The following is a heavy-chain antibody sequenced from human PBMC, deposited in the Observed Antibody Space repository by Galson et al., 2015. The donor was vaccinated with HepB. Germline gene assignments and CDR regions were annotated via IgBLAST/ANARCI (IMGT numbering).Heavy chain of an antibody. CDR2: IYSGGRT. J-gene: IGHJ4*02. Sequence: SLRPSCAVSGFTVSSNYMSWVRQAPGKGLEWVPIIYSGGRTYYADSEKGRFTISRDTSRNTFYIQMNNLRAEDTAVYYCACSGNYYGVDYWGQGTLVTVSS. CDR1: GFTVSSNY. V-gene: IGHV3-53*01. D-gene: IGHD3-22*01. CDR3: ACSGNYYGVDY.